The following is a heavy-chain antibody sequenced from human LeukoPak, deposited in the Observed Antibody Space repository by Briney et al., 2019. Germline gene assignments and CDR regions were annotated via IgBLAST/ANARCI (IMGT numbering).Heavy chain of an antibody. CDR3: AIMTTVTYIDY. V-gene: IGHV3-21*01. CDR2: ISSSSSYI. J-gene: IGHJ4*02. CDR1: GFTFSSYS. Sequence: GGSLRLSCAASGFTFSSYSMNWVRHAQGTGLEWVSSISSSSSYIYYADSVKGRFTISRDNAKNSLYLQMNSLRAEATAVYYCAIMTTVTYIDYWGQGTLVTVSS. D-gene: IGHD4-17*01.